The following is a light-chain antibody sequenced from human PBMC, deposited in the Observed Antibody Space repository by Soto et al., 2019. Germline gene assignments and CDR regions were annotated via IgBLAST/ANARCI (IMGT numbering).Light chain of an antibody. J-gene: IGKJ1*01. Sequence: ELVMTQSPATLSVSPGERATLSCRASQSVSSNLGWYQQKPGQAPRLLIYGASTRATGIPARFSGSGSGTEFTLTISSLQSEDFAVYYCQQYNNWPPTFGQGTKV. CDR2: GAS. CDR3: QQYNNWPPT. CDR1: QSVSSN. V-gene: IGKV3-15*01.